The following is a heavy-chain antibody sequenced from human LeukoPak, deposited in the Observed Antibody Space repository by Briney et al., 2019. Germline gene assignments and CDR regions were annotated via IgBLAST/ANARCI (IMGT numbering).Heavy chain of an antibody. CDR3: ARQRIVVVPAAIVQFDY. J-gene: IGHJ4*02. Sequence: PSETLSLTCTVSGGSISSYYWSWSPQPPRKGLEWIGYIYYSGSTNYNPSLKSRVTISVDTPKNQFSLKLSSVTAADTAVYYCARQRIVVVPAAIVQFDYWGQGTLVTVSS. CDR2: IYYSGST. CDR1: GGSISSYY. D-gene: IGHD2-2*01. V-gene: IGHV4-59*01.